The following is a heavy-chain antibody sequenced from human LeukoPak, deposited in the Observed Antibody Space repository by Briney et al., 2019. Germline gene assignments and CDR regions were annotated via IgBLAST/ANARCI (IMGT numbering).Heavy chain of an antibody. CDR2: IYSGGTT. CDR3: ARSIGYCTNGVCYYWFDP. J-gene: IGHJ5*02. V-gene: IGHV3-53*01. CDR1: GINVSSNY. Sequence: PGGSLRLSCVASGINVSSNYMTWVRQAPGKGLEWVSVIYSGGTTDYADSVKGRFTISRDNSKNTLYFQMNSLRAEDTAVYYCARSIGYCTNGVCYYWFDPWGQGTRVTVSS. D-gene: IGHD2-8*01.